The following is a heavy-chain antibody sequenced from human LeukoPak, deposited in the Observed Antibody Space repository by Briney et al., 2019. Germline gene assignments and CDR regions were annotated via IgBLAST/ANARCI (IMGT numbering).Heavy chain of an antibody. J-gene: IGHJ5*02. Sequence: SETLSLTCTVSGYSISSGYYGGWIRQPPGKGLEWIGEINHSGSTNYNPSLKSRVTISVDTSKNQFSLKLSSVTAADTAVYYCARGGRVVPAAKRLSQYNWFDPWGQGTLVTVSS. V-gene: IGHV4-38-2*02. D-gene: IGHD2-2*01. CDR1: GYSISSGYY. CDR2: INHSGST. CDR3: ARGGRVVPAAKRLSQYNWFDP.